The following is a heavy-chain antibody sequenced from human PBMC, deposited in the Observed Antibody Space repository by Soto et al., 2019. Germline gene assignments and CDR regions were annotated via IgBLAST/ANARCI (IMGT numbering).Heavy chain of an antibody. D-gene: IGHD2-15*01. J-gene: IGHJ6*02. CDR2: ISYDGSNK. CDR3: ARERVVAATDRTEYYYYGMDV. CDR1: GFTFSSYA. Sequence: PGGSLRLSCAASGFTFSSYAMHWVRQAPGKGLEWVAVISYDGSNKYYADSVKGRFTISRDNSKNTLYLQMNSLRAEDTAVYYCARERVVAATDRTEYYYYGMDVWGQGTTVTVSS. V-gene: IGHV3-30-3*01.